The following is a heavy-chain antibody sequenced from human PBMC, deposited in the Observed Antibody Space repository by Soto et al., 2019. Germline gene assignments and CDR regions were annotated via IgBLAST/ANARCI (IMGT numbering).Heavy chain of an antibody. J-gene: IGHJ4*02. V-gene: IGHV3-33*01. D-gene: IGHD3-22*01. CDR3: ASHSYYDGSGYLDD. Sequence: GGSLRLSCAASGFTFSSYGMHWVRQAPGKGLEWVAVIWYDGSNKYYADSVKGRFTISRDNSKNTLYLQMNSLRAEDTAVYYCASHSYYDGSGYLDDWGQGTLVTVSS. CDR2: IWYDGSNK. CDR1: GFTFSSYG.